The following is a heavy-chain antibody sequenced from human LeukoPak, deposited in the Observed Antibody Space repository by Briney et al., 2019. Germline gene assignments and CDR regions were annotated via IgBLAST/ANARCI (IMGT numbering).Heavy chain of an antibody. Sequence: GGSLRLSCAASGFTFSSYAMSWVRQAPGKGLEWVSAISGSGGSTYYADSVKGRFTTSRDNSKNTLYLQMNSLRAEDTAVYYCAKFLRIGYDNFDYWGQGTLVTVSS. CDR2: ISGSGGST. V-gene: IGHV3-23*01. CDR1: GFTFSSYA. CDR3: AKFLRIGYDNFDY. D-gene: IGHD5-12*01. J-gene: IGHJ4*02.